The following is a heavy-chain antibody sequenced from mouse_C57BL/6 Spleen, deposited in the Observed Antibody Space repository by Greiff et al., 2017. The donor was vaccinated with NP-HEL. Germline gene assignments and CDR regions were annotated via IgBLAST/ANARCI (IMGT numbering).Heavy chain of an antibody. CDR3: ARRHYGSSQWYFDV. CDR1: GYTFTDYY. V-gene: IGHV1-19*01. Sequence: EVQLQQSGPVLVKPGASVKMSCKASGYTFTDYYMNWVKQSHGKSLEWIGVINPYNGGTSYNQKFKGKATLTVDKSSSTAYMELNSLTSEDSAVYYCARRHYGSSQWYFDVWGTGTTVTVSS. D-gene: IGHD1-1*01. J-gene: IGHJ1*03. CDR2: INPYNGGT.